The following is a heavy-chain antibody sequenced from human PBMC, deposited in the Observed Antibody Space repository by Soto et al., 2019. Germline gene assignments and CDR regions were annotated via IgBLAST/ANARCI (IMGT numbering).Heavy chain of an antibody. CDR2: VHYSGTT. CDR3: ARHKDAGSDRGGMDV. V-gene: IGHV4-59*08. J-gene: IGHJ6*02. Sequence: QVQLQESGPGLVKPSETLSLTCTVSGGSISNFYWTWIRQPPGKGLEWIGNVHYSGTTNYNPSLKSRVTTSVDTAKNQLSLTRSSVTAADTAVYYCARHKDAGSDRGGMDVWGQGTTVIVSS. CDR1: GGSISNFY. D-gene: IGHD6-25*01.